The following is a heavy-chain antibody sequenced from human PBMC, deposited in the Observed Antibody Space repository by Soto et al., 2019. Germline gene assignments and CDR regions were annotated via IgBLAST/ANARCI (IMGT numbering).Heavy chain of an antibody. J-gene: IGHJ6*01. CDR2: IWYDGSDK. CDR3: ARDDLGFLELTTGGDV. CDR1: GFTFSSYG. V-gene: IGHV3-33*01. D-gene: IGHD3-3*02. Sequence: GGSLRLSCAASGFTFSSYGMHLVRQAPGKGLEWVAFIWYDGSDKYYADSVKGRFTISRDNSKNTLYLQMNSLRAEDTAVYYCARDDLGFLELTTGGDVWGQGTKVTVSS.